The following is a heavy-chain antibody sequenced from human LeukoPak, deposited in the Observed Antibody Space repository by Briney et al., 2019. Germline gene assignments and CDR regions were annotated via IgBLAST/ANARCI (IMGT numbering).Heavy chain of an antibody. J-gene: IGHJ5*02. V-gene: IGHV1-8*01. CDR2: MNPNSGNT. CDR1: GYTFTSYD. D-gene: IGHD6-19*01. Sequence: ASVKVPCKASGYTFTSYDINWVRQATGQGLEWMGWMNPNSGNTGYAQKFQGRVTMTRNTSISTAYMELSSLRSEDTSGYYCARGPPVAGTSSWFDPWGQGTLVTVSS. CDR3: ARGPPVAGTSSWFDP.